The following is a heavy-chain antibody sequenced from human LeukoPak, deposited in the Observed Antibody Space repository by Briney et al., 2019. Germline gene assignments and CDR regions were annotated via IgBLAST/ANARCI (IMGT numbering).Heavy chain of an antibody. V-gene: IGHV4-34*01. Sequence: SETLSLTCAVYGGSFSGYYWSWIRQPPGKGLEWIGEINHSGSTNYNPSLKSRVTISVDTSKNQFSLKLSSVTAADTAVYHCARGRPYYDFWSGYPPLFDYWGRGTLVTVSS. J-gene: IGHJ4*02. D-gene: IGHD3-3*01. CDR1: GGSFSGYY. CDR2: INHSGST. CDR3: ARGRPYYDFWSGYPPLFDY.